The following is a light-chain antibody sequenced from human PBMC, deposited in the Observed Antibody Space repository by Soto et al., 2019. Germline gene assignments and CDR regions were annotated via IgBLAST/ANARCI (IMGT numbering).Light chain of an antibody. CDR2: WAS. CDR3: QQYYSTPLP. V-gene: IGKV4-1*01. J-gene: IGKJ4*01. CDR1: QSVLYSSNNKNY. Sequence: DILLTQSPDALAVSMGERATINCKSSQSVLYSSNNKNYLAWYQQKPGQPPKLLIYWASTRESGVPDRFSGSGSGTDFTLTISSLQAEDVAVYYCQQYYSTPLPFGGGSKV.